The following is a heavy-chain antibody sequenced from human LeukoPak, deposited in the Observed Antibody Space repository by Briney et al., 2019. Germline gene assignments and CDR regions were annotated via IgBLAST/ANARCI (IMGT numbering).Heavy chain of an antibody. CDR2: ISGSGGST. CDR1: GFTFSSYG. CDR3: AKDLGYCTNGVCFYNWFDP. Sequence: GGSLRLSCAASGFTFSSYGMHWVRQAPGRGLEWVSAISGSGGSTYYADSVKGRFTISRDNSKNTLYLQMNSLRAEDTAVYYCAKDLGYCTNGVCFYNWFDPWGQGTLVTVSS. D-gene: IGHD2-8*01. J-gene: IGHJ5*02. V-gene: IGHV3-23*01.